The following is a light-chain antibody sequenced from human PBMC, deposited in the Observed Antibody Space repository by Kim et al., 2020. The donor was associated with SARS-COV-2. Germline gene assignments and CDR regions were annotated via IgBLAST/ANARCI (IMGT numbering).Light chain of an antibody. Sequence: EIVLTQSPGTLSLSPGERATLSCRTSQSLTSSHLAWYQQKPGQAPRLVISGVSNRATGMPDRFSGSGSGTDFTLTISRLEPEDFAVYFCQHYDNSLYTFGQGTKLEI. V-gene: IGKV3-20*01. CDR2: GVS. J-gene: IGKJ2*01. CDR1: QSLTSSH. CDR3: QHYDNSLYT.